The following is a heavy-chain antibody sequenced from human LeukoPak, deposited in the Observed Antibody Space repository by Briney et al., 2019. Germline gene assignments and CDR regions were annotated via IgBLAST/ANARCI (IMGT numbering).Heavy chain of an antibody. CDR2: IKSKTDGGTT. CDR3: ARVQGHPPNGLDI. Sequence: GGSLRLSCAASGFIFSNAWMNWVRQAPGKGLEWVGRIKSKTDGGTTDYAAPVKGRFTISRDDSKSTLYLQMNSLRAEDTAVYYCARVQGHPPNGLDIWGQGTMVTVSS. V-gene: IGHV3-15*07. CDR1: GFIFSNAW. D-gene: IGHD2-8*01. J-gene: IGHJ3*02.